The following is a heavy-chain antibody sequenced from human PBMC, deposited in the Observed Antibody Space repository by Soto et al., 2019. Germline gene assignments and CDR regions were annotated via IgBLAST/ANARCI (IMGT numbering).Heavy chain of an antibody. V-gene: IGHV3-15*07. CDR3: TTYSYITIIIVRFDY. CDR2: IKSKTDGGTT. CDR1: CCPFRKPS. D-gene: IGHD3-22*01. Sequence: GGSPKLSRATPCCPFRKPSIKRGRPAPGRGLEWVGRIKSKTDGGTTDYAEPVTGRFAISRDDSNNMVYLQMNSLKIEDTAVYYCTTYSYITIIIVRFDYWCHGTLVSVFS. J-gene: IGHJ4*01.